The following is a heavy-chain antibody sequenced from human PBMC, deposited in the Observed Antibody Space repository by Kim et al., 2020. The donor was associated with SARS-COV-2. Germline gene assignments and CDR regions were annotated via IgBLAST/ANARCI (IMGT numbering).Heavy chain of an antibody. CDR3: ARAISSGWYGSFDY. CDR1: GGSIRDYY. CDR2: LHYSGST. V-gene: IGHV4-59*13. Sequence: SETLSLTCTVSGGSIRDYYWSWIRQSPGRGLEWIGNLHYSGSTTYNPSLKSRVTISVDTSKDQFSLKLTSVATADTAVYYCARAISSGWYGSFDYWGQGTPITVSS. J-gene: IGHJ4*02. D-gene: IGHD6-19*01.